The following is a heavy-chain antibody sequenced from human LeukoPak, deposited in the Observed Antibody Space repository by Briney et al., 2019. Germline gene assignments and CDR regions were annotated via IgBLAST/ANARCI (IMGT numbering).Heavy chain of an antibody. J-gene: IGHJ4*02. CDR1: GYTFTGYY. V-gene: IGHV1-2*02. D-gene: IGHD2-15*01. CDR2: INPNSGGT. CDR3: ARWYCSGGSCYGDHFDY. Sequence: GASVKVSCKASGYTFTGYYMHWVRQAPGQGLEWMGWINPNSGGTNYAQKFQGRVTMTRDTSISTAYMELSRLRSDDTAVYYCARWYCSGGSCYGDHFDYWGQGTLATVSS.